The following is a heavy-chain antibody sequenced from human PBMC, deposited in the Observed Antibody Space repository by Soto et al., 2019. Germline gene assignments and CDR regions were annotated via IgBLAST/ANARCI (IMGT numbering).Heavy chain of an antibody. V-gene: IGHV4-4*09. D-gene: IGHD1-1*01. J-gene: IGHJ3*02. CDR2: LSSSGAT. Sequence: QMQLEESGPGLVKPSETLSLTCSVSGDSVSENDWHWIRQSPGNALERMGKLSSSGATSDSPPLKGLVTISLDAFTKQLALKPTSVTGADAALYYCASNLWTDDADRDGTLNIWGHGTQVTVSA. CDR1: GDSVSEND. CDR3: ASNLWTDDADRDGTLNI.